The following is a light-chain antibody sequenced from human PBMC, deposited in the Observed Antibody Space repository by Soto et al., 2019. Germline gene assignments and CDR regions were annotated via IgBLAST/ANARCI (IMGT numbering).Light chain of an antibody. CDR3: QQAYSLPVT. Sequence: DIQLTQSPSSVSASVGERVTLTCRASQGISNWLAWYQQKQGKAPKLLISAASTLQGGVPSRFSGSFSGTDFTLPITSLQAEDFATYFCQQAYSLPVTFGQGTKLEIK. CDR1: QGISNW. V-gene: IGKV1-12*01. J-gene: IGKJ2*01. CDR2: AAS.